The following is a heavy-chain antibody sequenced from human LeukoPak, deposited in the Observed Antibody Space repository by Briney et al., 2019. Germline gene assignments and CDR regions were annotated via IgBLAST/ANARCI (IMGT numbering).Heavy chain of an antibody. Sequence: SETLSLTCAVYGGSFSGYYWSWIRQPPGKGLEWIGEINHSGSTNYNPSLKSRVTISVDTSKNQFSLKLSSVTAADTAVYYCASTVVKGVGFDYWGQGTLVTVSS. D-gene: IGHD4-23*01. J-gene: IGHJ4*02. CDR1: GGSFSGYY. CDR3: ASTVVKGVGFDY. V-gene: IGHV4-34*01. CDR2: INHSGST.